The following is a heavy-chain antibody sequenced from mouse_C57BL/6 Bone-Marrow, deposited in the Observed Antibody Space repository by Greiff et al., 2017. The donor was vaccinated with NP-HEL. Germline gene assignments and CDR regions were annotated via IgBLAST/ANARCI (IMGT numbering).Heavy chain of an antibody. J-gene: IGHJ2*01. CDR1: GYTFTDYY. D-gene: IGHD1-1*01. CDR2: INPNNGGT. V-gene: IGHV1-26*01. Sequence: EVKLQQSGPELVKPGASVKISCKASGYTFTDYYMNWVKQSHGKSLEWIGDINPNNGGTSYNQKFKGKATLTVDKSSSTAYMELRSLTSEDSAVYYCARDYYGSEFDYWGQGTTLTVSS. CDR3: ARDYYGSEFDY.